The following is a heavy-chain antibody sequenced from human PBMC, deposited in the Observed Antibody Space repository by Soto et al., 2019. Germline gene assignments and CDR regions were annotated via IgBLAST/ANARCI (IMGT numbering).Heavy chain of an antibody. CDR3: ARRRAPLYSSSWRYLFDF. D-gene: IGHD6-13*01. J-gene: IGHJ5*01. V-gene: IGHV4-34*01. CDR2: INHSGST. CDR1: GGSFSGYY. Sequence: SETLSLTCAVYGGSFSGYYWSWIRQPPGKGLEWIGEINHSGSTNYNPSLKSRVTISVDTSKNQFSLKLSSVTAADTAVYYCARRRAPLYSSSWRYLFDFWGQGSLVTGSS.